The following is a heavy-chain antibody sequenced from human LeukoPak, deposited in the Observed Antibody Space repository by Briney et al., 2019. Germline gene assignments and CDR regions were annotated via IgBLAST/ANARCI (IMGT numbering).Heavy chain of an antibody. J-gene: IGHJ6*03. Sequence: PGGSLRLSCVASGFTFSGYSINWVRQAPGKGLEWVSLITTTSSYIYYADSVKGRFTISRDNAKNSLYLQMNSLRAEDTAVYYCARVLTGHSYYYYYYMDVWGKGTTVTVSS. CDR2: ITTTSSYI. D-gene: IGHD3-9*01. CDR3: ARVLTGHSYYYYYYMDV. V-gene: IGHV3-21*01. CDR1: GFTFSGYS.